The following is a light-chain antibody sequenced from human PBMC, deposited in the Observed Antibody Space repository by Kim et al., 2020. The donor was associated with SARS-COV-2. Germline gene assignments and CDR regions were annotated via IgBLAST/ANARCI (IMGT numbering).Light chain of an antibody. CDR2: GAS. CDR1: QSVSSSY. J-gene: IGKJ1*01. V-gene: IGKV3-20*01. Sequence: SPGERATLSCRASQSVSSSYLAWYQQKPGQAPRLLIYGASSRATGIPDRFGGSGSGTDFTLTISRLEPEDFAVYYCQQYGSSPWTFGQGTKVDIK. CDR3: QQYGSSPWT.